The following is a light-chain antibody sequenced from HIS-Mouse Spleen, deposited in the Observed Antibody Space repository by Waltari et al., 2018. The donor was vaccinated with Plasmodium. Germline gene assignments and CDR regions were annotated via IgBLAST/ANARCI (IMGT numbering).Light chain of an antibody. CDR1: RSDVGGYTY. CDR3: SSYTSSSTLV. CDR2: DVS. V-gene: IGLV2-14*03. Sequence: QSALTQPASVSGSPGQSITISCTGTRSDVGGYTYVSWYQQPPGKAPKLMIYDVSNRASGVSNSCSGSKSGNTASLTISGLQAEDEADYYCSSYTSSSTLVFGGGTKLTVL. J-gene: IGLJ2*01.